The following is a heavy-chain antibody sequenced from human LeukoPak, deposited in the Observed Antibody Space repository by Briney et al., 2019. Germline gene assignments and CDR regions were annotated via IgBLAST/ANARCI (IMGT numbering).Heavy chain of an antibody. J-gene: IGHJ4*02. CDR3: ARYTAMVIAYFDY. D-gene: IGHD5-18*01. CDR2: ISSSGSTI. V-gene: IGHV3-11*01. Sequence: GGSLRLSCAASGFTFSDYYMSWIRQAPGKGLEWVSYISSSGSTIYYADSVKGRFTISRDNAKNSLYLQMNSLRAGDTAVYYCARYTAMVIAYFDYWGQGTLVTVSS. CDR1: GFTFSDYY.